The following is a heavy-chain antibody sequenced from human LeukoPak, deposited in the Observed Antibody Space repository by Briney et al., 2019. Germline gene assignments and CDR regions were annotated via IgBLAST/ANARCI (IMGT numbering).Heavy chain of an antibody. CDR3: AKVGYAVTKTDWYFDL. D-gene: IGHD4-17*01. CDR2: ISYDGSNK. V-gene: IGHV3-30*18. CDR1: GFTFSSYG. Sequence: PGGSLRLPCAASGFTFSSYGMHWVRQAPGKGLEWVAVISYDGSNKYYADSVKGRFTISRDNSKDTLYLQMNSLRAEDTAVYYCAKVGYAVTKTDWYFDLWGRGTLVTVSS. J-gene: IGHJ2*01.